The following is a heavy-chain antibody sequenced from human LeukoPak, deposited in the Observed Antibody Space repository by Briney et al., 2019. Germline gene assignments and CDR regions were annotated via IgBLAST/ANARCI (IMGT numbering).Heavy chain of an antibody. V-gene: IGHV3-23*01. J-gene: IGHJ4*02. D-gene: IGHD2-21*01. CDR2: ISGSGGST. Sequence: SGGSLRLSCAASGFTFSSYAMSWVRQAPGKGLESVSPISGSGGSTYYADSVKGRFTISRDNSKNTLYLQMNSLRPEDTAVYYCAKDPGAVVVQAYYLDHWGQGTLVTVSS. CDR1: GFTFSSYA. CDR3: AKDPGAVVVQAYYLDH.